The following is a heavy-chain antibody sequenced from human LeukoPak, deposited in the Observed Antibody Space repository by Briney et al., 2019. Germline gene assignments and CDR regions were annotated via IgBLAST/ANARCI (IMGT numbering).Heavy chain of an antibody. CDR1: GFTFSPYW. J-gene: IGHJ4*02. V-gene: IGHV3-74*01. Sequence: GGSLRLSCAASGFTFSPYWMHWVRRVPGKGLVWVSDINSDGTITHYADSVKGRFTVSRDNAQDTLYLQMNSLRAEDTAVYYCARGTALQDYWGQGTLVTVSS. D-gene: IGHD2-2*02. CDR2: INSDGTIT. CDR3: ARGTALQDY.